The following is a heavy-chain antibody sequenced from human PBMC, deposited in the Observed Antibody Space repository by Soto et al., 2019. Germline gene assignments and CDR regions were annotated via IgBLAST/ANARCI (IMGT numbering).Heavy chain of an antibody. CDR1: GYAVSNYG. CDR2: ISSYNGNT. D-gene: IGHD3-10*01. Sequence: ASVKVSCKASGYAVSNYGINWVRQAPGQGLEWMGWISSYNGNTKYAQKLQGRITMTTDPSTSTGYMELRSLRSDDTAVYYCARVSTSASGSYYTLDYWGQGTLVTVSS. J-gene: IGHJ4*02. V-gene: IGHV1-18*04. CDR3: ARVSTSASGSYYTLDY.